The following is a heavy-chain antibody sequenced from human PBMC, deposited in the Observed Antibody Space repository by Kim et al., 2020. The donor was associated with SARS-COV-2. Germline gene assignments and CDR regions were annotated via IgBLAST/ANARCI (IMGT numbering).Heavy chain of an antibody. CDR1: GFTFSSYA. J-gene: IGHJ6*02. CDR3: AKDRRLYYDFWSGYDRPRDGMDV. V-gene: IGHV3-23*01. CDR2: ISGSGGST. D-gene: IGHD3-3*01. Sequence: GGSLRLSCAASGFTFSSYAMSWVRQAPGKGLEWVSAISGSGGSTYYADSVKGRFTISRDNSKNTLYLQMNSLRAEDTDVYYCAKDRRLYYDFWSGYDRPRDGMDVWGQGTTVTVSS.